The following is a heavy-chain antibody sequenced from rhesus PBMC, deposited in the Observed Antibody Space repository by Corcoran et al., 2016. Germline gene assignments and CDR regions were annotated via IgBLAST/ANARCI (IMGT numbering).Heavy chain of an antibody. J-gene: IGHJ3*01. CDR3: ARGNWNYRTFDF. D-gene: IGHD1-26*01. Sequence: QVTLKESGPALVEPTQTLTLTCTFSGFSLTTSGMGVGWIRQPPGKALEWLALIYWDDDKRYSTSLKNRLTISKDISKSQVVLTMTNMDPVDTATYYCARGNWNYRTFDFWGQGLRVTVSS. V-gene: IGHV2-174*01. CDR1: GFSLTTSGMG. CDR2: IYWDDDK.